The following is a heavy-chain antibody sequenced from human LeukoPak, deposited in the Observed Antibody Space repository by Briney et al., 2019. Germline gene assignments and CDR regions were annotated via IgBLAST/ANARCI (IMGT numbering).Heavy chain of an antibody. V-gene: IGHV1-18*01. CDR2: ISTNNDNT. CDR1: GYTFTTYG. Sequence: GESLKISCKASGYTFTTYGISWVRQAPGQGLEWMGWISTNNDNTNYAQKLQGRVTMTTDTSTSTAYMELRSLRSDDTAVYYCARGAYFDYWGQGILVTVSS. CDR3: ARGAYFDY. J-gene: IGHJ4*02.